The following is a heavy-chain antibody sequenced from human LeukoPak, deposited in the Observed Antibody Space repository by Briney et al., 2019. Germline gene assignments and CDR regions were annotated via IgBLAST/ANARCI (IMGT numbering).Heavy chain of an antibody. CDR3: AAITSRRDLRPPVP. V-gene: IGHV1-8*01. D-gene: IGHD1-14*01. J-gene: IGHJ5*02. CDR1: GYTFTSYD. CDR2: MNPNSGNT. Sequence: ASVKVSCKASGYTFTSYDINWVRQATGQGLEWMGWMNPNSGNTGYAQKFQGRVTITRNTSISTAYMELSSLISDDSAMYYCAAITSRRDLRPPVPWGQGTLVTVAS.